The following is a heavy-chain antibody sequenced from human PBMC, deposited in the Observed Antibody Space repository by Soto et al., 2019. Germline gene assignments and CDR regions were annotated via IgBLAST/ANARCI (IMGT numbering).Heavy chain of an antibody. CDR2: IDPSSDTT. Sequence: GASVKVSCKASGYSVTRYYLHWVRQAPGQGLEWMGVIDPSSDTTTYAQHFQGRFTVAADTSTSTFYMELSNLRSEDTAMYYCVRFSGGKPAIHFDSWGKGTQVTVSS. V-gene: IGHV1-46*01. CDR3: VRFSGGKPAIHFDS. J-gene: IGHJ4*02. D-gene: IGHD2-15*01. CDR1: GYSVTRYY.